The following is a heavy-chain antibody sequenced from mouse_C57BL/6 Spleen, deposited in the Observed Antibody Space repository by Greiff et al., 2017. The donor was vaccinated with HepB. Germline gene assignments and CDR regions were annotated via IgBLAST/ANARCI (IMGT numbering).Heavy chain of an antibody. D-gene: IGHD1-1*01. CDR3: ARPFYYYGSSPDY. J-gene: IGHJ2*01. CDR2: INPNNGGT. V-gene: IGHV1-26*01. CDR1: GYTFTDYY. Sequence: EVMLVESGPELVKPGASVKISCKASGYTFTDYYMNWVKQSHGKSLEWIGDINPNNGGTSYNQKFKGKATLTVDKSSSTAYMELRSLTSEDSAVYYCARPFYYYGSSPDYWGQGTTLTVSS.